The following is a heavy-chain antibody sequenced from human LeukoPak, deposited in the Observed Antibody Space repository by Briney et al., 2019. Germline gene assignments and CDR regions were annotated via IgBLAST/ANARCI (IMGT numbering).Heavy chain of an antibody. Sequence: GGSPRLSCAASGFTFSSYAMSWVRQAPGKGLEWVSAISGSGGSTYYADSVKGRFTISRDNSKNTLYLQMNSLRAEDTAVYYCAKDLFHYGSGSYRGSFDYWGQGTLVTVSS. V-gene: IGHV3-23*01. CDR1: GFTFSSYA. D-gene: IGHD3-10*01. CDR2: ISGSGGST. CDR3: AKDLFHYGSGSYRGSFDY. J-gene: IGHJ4*02.